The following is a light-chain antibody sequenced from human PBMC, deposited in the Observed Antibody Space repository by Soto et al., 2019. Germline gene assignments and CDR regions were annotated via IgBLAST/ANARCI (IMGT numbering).Light chain of an antibody. CDR2: VAS. Sequence: EIVLTQSPATLSLSPGERATLSCRASQSVSSYLAWYQQKPGQAPRLLIYVASTRATGVPARFSGSGSGTDFTLTISSLEPEDFAVYYCKQRSSWPFTFGPWNKADI. CDR3: KQRSSWPFT. V-gene: IGKV3-11*01. J-gene: IGKJ3*01. CDR1: QSVSSY.